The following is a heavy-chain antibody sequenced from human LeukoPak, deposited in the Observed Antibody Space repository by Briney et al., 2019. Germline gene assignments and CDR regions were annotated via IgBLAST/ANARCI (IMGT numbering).Heavy chain of an antibody. CDR3: AKDSIVVVPAAIFDY. D-gene: IGHD2-2*02. CDR2: ISGSGGST. V-gene: IGHV3-23*01. CDR1: GFTFSSYS. Sequence: PGGSLRLSCAASGFTFSSYSMNWVRQAPGKGLEWVSAISGSGGSTYYADSVKGRFTISRDNSKNTLYLQMNSLRAEDTAVYYCAKDSIVVVPAAIFDYWGQGTLVTVSS. J-gene: IGHJ4*02.